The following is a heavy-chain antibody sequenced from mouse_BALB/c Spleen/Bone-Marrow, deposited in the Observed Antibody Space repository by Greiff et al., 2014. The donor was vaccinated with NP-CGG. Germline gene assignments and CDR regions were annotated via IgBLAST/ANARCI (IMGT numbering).Heavy chain of an antibody. V-gene: IGHV1-54*01. CDR3: ARFGRYYFDY. Sequence: VQLQQSGAELVRPGTAVNVSCKASGYAFTNYWIEWVKQRPGQGLEWIGVINPGSGGANYNEKFKGKATLTADKSSSTAYMQLSSLTSDDSAVYFCARFGRYYFDYWGQGTTLTVSS. CDR1: GYAFTNYW. J-gene: IGHJ2*01. CDR2: INPGSGGA.